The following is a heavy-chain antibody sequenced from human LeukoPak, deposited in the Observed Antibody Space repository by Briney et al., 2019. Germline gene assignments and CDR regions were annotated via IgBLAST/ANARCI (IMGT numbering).Heavy chain of an antibody. Sequence: GGSLRLSCAASGFTFSSYWMSWVRQAPGKGLEWVAFIRYDGSNKYYADSVKGRFTISRDNSKNTLYLQMNSLRAEDTAVYYCAKDLYYDYVWGSYGVDYWGQGTLVTVSS. CDR3: AKDLYYDYVWGSYGVDY. V-gene: IGHV3-30*02. J-gene: IGHJ4*02. CDR1: GFTFSSYW. CDR2: IRYDGSNK. D-gene: IGHD3-16*01.